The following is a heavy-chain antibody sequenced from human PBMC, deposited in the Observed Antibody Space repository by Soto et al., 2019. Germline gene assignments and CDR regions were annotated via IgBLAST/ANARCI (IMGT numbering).Heavy chain of an antibody. CDR3: VKDRGYIHSPFDR. CDR2: ISHDGNRQ. Sequence: QVQLVESGGGVVQPGKSLRLSCEASGFGFSTVGMHWVRQAPGKGLEWVVLISHDGNRQFYAESVKGRFTVSRDNSRDTVSLEMNGLRPQDTAIYYCVKDRGYIHSPFDRWGQGTLVTVSS. J-gene: IGHJ4*02. D-gene: IGHD6-25*01. CDR1: GFGFSTVG. V-gene: IGHV3-30*18.